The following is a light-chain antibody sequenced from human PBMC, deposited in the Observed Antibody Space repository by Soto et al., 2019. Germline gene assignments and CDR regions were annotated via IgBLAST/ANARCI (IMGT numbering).Light chain of an antibody. CDR3: CSYAGSDVFVL. J-gene: IGLJ2*01. V-gene: IGLV2-23*01. CDR1: SSDVGKYNL. Sequence: QSALTQPASVSGSPGQSITISYTGSSSDVGKYNLVSWYQWHPGKAPKLMIYEDSQRPSGVSNRFSGSKSGNTASLTISGLQAEDEADYYCCSYAGSDVFVLFGGGTKLTVL. CDR2: EDS.